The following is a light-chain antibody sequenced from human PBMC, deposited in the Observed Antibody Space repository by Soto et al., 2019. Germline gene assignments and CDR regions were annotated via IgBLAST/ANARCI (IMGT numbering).Light chain of an antibody. V-gene: IGLV2-14*01. J-gene: IGLJ1*01. CDR3: ASLTTTSFV. Sequence: QSALTQPASVSGSPGQSITISCTGTSSDVGAYNFVSWYQHHPDKAPKLMISEVGNRPSGVSDRSSGSKSGNTASLTISVLQAEDEADYFCASLTTTSFVFGTGTKVTVL. CDR1: SSDVGAYNF. CDR2: EVG.